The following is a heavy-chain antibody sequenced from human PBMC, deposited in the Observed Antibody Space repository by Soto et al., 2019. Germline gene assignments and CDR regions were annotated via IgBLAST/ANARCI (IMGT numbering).Heavy chain of an antibody. J-gene: IGHJ4*02. CDR3: ARLAPCSGGNCYSRPLDS. D-gene: IGHD2-15*01. CDR1: ADTFANYG. V-gene: IGHV1-18*01. Sequence: QVQLLQSGAEAKKPGASVKVSCKASADTFANYGISWVRQAPGQGPEWMGWITPSNGDRNYAQKFQGRVIMTTDTSTSTAYMEVRSLRSDDTAVYYCARLAPCSGGNCYSRPLDSWGQGTLVTVSS. CDR2: ITPSNGDR.